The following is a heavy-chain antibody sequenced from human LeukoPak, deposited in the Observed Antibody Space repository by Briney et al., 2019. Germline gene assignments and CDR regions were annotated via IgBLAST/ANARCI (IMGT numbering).Heavy chain of an antibody. D-gene: IGHD3-10*01. CDR1: GFTFSSYA. CDR3: AAWRGYDSGSFSGPLDY. Sequence: GGSLRLSCAASGFTFSSYAMHWVRQAPGKGLEWVAVVSYDGSIKSYADSVKGRFTISRDNPRNTLYLQMNSLRGEDTAIYYCAAWRGYDSGSFSGPLDYWGQGTLVLVSS. CDR2: VSYDGSIK. V-gene: IGHV3-30-3*01. J-gene: IGHJ4*02.